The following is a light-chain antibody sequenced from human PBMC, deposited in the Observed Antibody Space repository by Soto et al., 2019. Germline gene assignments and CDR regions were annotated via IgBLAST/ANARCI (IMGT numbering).Light chain of an antibody. CDR3: TSYTTSSTLSYV. Sequence: QSVLTQPASVSGSPGQSITISCTGTSSDIGAYNYVSWYQQHPGRAPKLMVYEVSDRPSGVSNRFSGSKSGNSASLTISGLQPEDEADYYGTSYTTSSTLSYVFGTGTKLTVL. J-gene: IGLJ1*01. CDR1: SSDIGAYNY. V-gene: IGLV2-14*01. CDR2: EVS.